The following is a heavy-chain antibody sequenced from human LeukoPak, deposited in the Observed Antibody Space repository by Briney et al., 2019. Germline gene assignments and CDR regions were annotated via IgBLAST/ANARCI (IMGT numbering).Heavy chain of an antibody. D-gene: IGHD1-26*01. CDR2: ISGSGGST. V-gene: IGHV3-23*01. CDR1: GFTFSSYG. J-gene: IGHJ4*02. Sequence: GGSLRLSCAASGFTFSSYGMNWVRQAPGKGLEWVSAISGSGGSTYYADSVKGRFTISRDNSKNTLYLQMNSLRAEDTAVYYCAKDTFRRPYSGSQSHWGQGTLVTVSS. CDR3: AKDTFRRPYSGSQSH.